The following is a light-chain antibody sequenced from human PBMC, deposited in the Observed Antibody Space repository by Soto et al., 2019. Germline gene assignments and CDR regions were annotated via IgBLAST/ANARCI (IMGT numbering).Light chain of an antibody. Sequence: DIQLTQSPSFLFASVGDRVTITCRASQGISSYLAWYQQKPGKAPKLLIFAASTLQNGVPSRFSGSGSGTEFTLTISSLQPEDFATYYCLHLNSYSPDTFGPGTKVDIK. CDR2: AAS. J-gene: IGKJ3*01. CDR3: LHLNSYSPDT. V-gene: IGKV1-9*01. CDR1: QGISSY.